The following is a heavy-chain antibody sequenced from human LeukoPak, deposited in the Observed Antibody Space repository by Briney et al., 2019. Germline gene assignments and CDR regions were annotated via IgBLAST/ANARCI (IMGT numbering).Heavy chain of an antibody. V-gene: IGHV3-20*04. CDR2: INWNGGST. D-gene: IGHD3-22*01. CDR1: GFTFYDYG. Sequence: GGSLRLPCAVSGFTFYDYGMSWVRQAPGKGLEWVSGINWNGGSTGYVDSVKGRFTISRDNAKNCLYVQMTSLRAEDTALYYCARYFDRSGFYYFYSWGQGALVTVSS. J-gene: IGHJ4*02. CDR3: ARYFDRSGFYYFYS.